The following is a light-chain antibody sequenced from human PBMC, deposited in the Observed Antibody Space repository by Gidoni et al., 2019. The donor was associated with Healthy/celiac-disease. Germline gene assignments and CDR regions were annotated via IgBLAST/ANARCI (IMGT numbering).Light chain of an antibody. Sequence: EIVMTQSPATLSVSPGERATLSCRASQSVSSNLAWYQQKPGQAPRLLIYGASTRATGIPARLSGSGSGTEFTLTISSLKSEEFAVYYCQQYNNWPPYTFGQGTKLEVK. CDR2: GAS. CDR3: QQYNNWPPYT. CDR1: QSVSSN. J-gene: IGKJ2*01. V-gene: IGKV3-15*01.